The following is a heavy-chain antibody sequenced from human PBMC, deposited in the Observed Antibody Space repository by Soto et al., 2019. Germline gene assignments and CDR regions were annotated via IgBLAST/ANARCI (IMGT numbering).Heavy chain of an antibody. D-gene: IGHD3-10*01. Sequence: ASVKVSCKASGYTFTNYAIHWVRPAPGQRLDWMGWIIAGNGNTKYSQKYQGRVTITRDTSASTAYMELSSLRSEDTSVYYCARGFRASGSTIDYWGQGTLVTVSS. CDR2: IIAGNGNT. CDR1: GYTFTNYA. CDR3: ARGFRASGSTIDY. V-gene: IGHV1-3*01. J-gene: IGHJ4*02.